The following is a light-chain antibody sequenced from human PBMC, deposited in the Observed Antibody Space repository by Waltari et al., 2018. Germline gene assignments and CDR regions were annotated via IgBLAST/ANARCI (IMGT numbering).Light chain of an antibody. CDR2: DSS. CDR1: QSLGTN. V-gene: IGKV3-15*01. Sequence: EIVMTQFPVSLSVFPGERDTLFCRASQSLGTNVAWYQQRPGRAPRLLIYDSSIKAPGVPTRISASGSGTEFSLVISSLRREDFAVYYCQQYERRPYSFGQGTKVDI. J-gene: IGKJ2*03. CDR3: QQYERRPYS.